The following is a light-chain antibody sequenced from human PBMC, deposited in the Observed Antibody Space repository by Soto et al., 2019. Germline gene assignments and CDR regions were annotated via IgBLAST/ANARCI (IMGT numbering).Light chain of an antibody. J-gene: IGKJ5*01. CDR1: QCVSSSY. V-gene: IGKV3-20*01. Sequence: EIVLTQSPGTLAFSPGEGATLSCRASQCVSSSYLAWYQQKPGQAPRLLIYGASSRATGIPDRFSGSGSGTDFTLTISRLEPEDFAVYYCQQYGSSITFGQGTRLEMK. CDR2: GAS. CDR3: QQYGSSIT.